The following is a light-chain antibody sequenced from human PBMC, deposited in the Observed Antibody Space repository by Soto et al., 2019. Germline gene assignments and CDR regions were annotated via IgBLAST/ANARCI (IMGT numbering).Light chain of an antibody. J-gene: IGKJ4*01. CDR1: QNVYNY. Sequence: EIVMTQSPATLSASPGEGATLSCKAGQNVYNYLAWYQQRPGQPPRLLIYDASTRATGISARFSGSGYGTEFPLTISSLQSEDFAVYFCQQCRNWPLTFGGGTKVEIK. CDR2: DAS. V-gene: IGKV3-15*01. CDR3: QQCRNWPLT.